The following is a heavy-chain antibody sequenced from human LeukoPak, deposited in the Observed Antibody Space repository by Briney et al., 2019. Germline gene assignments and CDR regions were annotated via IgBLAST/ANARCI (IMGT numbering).Heavy chain of an antibody. Sequence: GGSLRLSCAASGFTFSSYAMSWVRQAPGKGLEWDSAISGSGGSTYYADSVKGRFTISRDNAKNSLYLQMNSLRAEDTAVYYCARGYGDSPTAPFDYWGQGTLVTVSS. D-gene: IGHD4-17*01. J-gene: IGHJ4*02. CDR3: ARGYGDSPTAPFDY. CDR1: GFTFSSYA. CDR2: ISGSGGST. V-gene: IGHV3-23*01.